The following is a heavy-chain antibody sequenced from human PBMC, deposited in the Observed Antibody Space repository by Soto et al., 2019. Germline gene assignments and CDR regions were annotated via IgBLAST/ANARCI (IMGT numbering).Heavy chain of an antibody. CDR1: GFTFSTYT. J-gene: IGHJ4*02. D-gene: IGHD2-2*01. Sequence: SGGSLRLSCAASGFTFSTYTMIWVRRAPGKGLEWVSAISGSGGSPSYADSVQGRFTISRDNPKKTLYLQMNSLRAEDTAVYYCAKARCSTTNCYVPDYWGQGTLVTVSS. CDR3: AKARCSTTNCYVPDY. CDR2: ISGSGGSP. V-gene: IGHV3-23*01.